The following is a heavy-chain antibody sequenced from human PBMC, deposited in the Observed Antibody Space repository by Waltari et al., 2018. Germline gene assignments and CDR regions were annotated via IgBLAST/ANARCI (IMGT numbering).Heavy chain of an antibody. CDR2: IYHSGST. CDR1: GYSISRGYS. D-gene: IGHD2-2*01. J-gene: IGHJ6*03. CDR3: ARVPLYCSSTSCYAAYYMDV. V-gene: IGHV4-38-2*02. Sequence: QVQLQESGPGLVKPSETLSLTCTVSGYSISRGYSWGWIRQPPGKGLEWIGSIYHSGSTYYNPSLKSRVTISVDTSKNQFSLKLSSVTAADTAVYYCARVPLYCSSTSCYAAYYMDVWGKGTTVTVSS.